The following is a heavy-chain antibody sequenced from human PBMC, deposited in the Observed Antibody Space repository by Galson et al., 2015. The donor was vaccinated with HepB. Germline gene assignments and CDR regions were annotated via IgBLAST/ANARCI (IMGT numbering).Heavy chain of an antibody. V-gene: IGHV3-30*18. CDR1: GFAFSSLG. Sequence: SLRLSCAASGFAFSSLGMHWVRQAPGKGLEWVAVISYDGSNTYYTDSVKGRFTISRDNSKDTVFLQMDSLRAEDTAVYFCAKEKDGEYDTGIFDQWGQGILVSVSS. D-gene: IGHD4-17*01. CDR3: AKEKDGEYDTGIFDQ. CDR2: ISYDGSNT. J-gene: IGHJ4*02.